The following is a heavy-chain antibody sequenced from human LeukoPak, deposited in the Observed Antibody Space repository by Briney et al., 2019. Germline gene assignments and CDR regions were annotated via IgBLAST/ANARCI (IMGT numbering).Heavy chain of an antibody. CDR1: GFTFSSYS. CDR3: ARVSWGPDPFDY. D-gene: IGHD3-16*01. V-gene: IGHV3-21*01. J-gene: IGHJ4*02. Sequence: GGSLRLSCVASGFTFSSYSMNWVRQAPGKGLEWVSFISSSSSYIYYADSIKGRFTISRHNAKNSLYLQMNSLRADDTAVYYCARVSWGPDPFDYWGQGTLVTVSS. CDR2: ISSSSSYI.